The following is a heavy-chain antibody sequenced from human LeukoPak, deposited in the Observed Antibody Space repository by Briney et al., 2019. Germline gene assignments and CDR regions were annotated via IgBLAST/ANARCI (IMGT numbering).Heavy chain of an antibody. V-gene: IGHV3-23*01. Sequence: GGSLRLSCAASGFTFTTYAMSWVRQPPGKGLEWVSTFSGSVDTTYHADSVKGRFTISRDNSKNTVYLQMNSLRAEDTAVYYCAKAAAGTCSGARCYYFDSWGQGTPVTVSS. CDR1: GFTFTTYA. D-gene: IGHD2-15*01. J-gene: IGHJ4*02. CDR3: AKAAAGTCSGARCYYFDS. CDR2: FSGSVDTT.